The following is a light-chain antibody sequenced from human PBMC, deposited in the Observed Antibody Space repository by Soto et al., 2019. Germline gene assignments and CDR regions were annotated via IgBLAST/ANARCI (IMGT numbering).Light chain of an antibody. CDR2: GAS. J-gene: IGKJ1*01. Sequence: EIVLTQSPVTLSFAPCEIVTLSCSSIQSVSISYLAWYQQKPGQAPRLLIYGASSRATGIPDRFSGSGSGTDFTLTISRLEPEDFAVCYCQQYGSSPLWTFGQGTKVDI. CDR3: QQYGSSPLWT. V-gene: IGKV3-20*01. CDR1: QSVSISY.